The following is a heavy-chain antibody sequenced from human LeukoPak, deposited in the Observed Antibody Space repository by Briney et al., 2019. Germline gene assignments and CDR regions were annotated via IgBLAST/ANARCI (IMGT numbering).Heavy chain of an antibody. V-gene: IGHV3-64*01. Sequence: GGSPRLSCAASGFTFSSYAMHWVRQAPGKGLEYVSAISSNGGSTYYANSVKGRFTISRDNSKNTLYLQMGSLRAEDMAVYSCATLLLGVGGDYWGQGTLVTVSS. CDR1: GFTFSSYA. J-gene: IGHJ4*02. D-gene: IGHD2-15*01. CDR2: ISSNGGST. CDR3: ATLLLGVGGDY.